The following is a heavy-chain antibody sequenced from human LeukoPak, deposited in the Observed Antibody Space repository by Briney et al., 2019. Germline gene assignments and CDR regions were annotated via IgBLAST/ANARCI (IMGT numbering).Heavy chain of an antibody. CDR3: ARHAGRTGGFYYFDY. CDR2: IFYSGST. V-gene: IGHV4-59*08. Sequence: SETLSLTCTVSGGSIFGYYWSWVRQPPGKGLEWIGYIFYSGSTNFNPSLKSRVSISLDTSKNHFSLNLSSVTAADSAVYYCARHAGRTGGFYYFDYWGQGTLVTVSS. CDR1: GGSIFGYY. J-gene: IGHJ4*02. D-gene: IGHD1-1*01.